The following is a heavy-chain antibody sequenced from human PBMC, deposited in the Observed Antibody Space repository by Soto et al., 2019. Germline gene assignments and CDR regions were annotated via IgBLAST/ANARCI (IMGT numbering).Heavy chain of an antibody. J-gene: IGHJ4*02. CDR2: ISRLSYRI. CDR1: EITVGLYT. Sequence: GCLRLCSAACEITVGLYTMNWVRQAPGGGLEWVSSISRLSYRIYYGDSVEGRFTISRGNAGNSVYLQSDRLGVEDTAEYDSASSDSTWDYWGQGTVVTVSS. CDR3: ASSDSTWDY. V-gene: IGHV3-21*01. D-gene: IGHD3-22*01.